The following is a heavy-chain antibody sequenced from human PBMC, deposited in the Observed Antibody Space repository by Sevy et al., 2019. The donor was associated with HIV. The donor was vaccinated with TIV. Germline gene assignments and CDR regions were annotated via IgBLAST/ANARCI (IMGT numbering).Heavy chain of an antibody. Sequence: GESLKISCKGSGYSFTSYWIGWVRQMPGKGLEWMGLIYPGDSDTRYSPSFQGQVTISADKSISTAYLQWSSLKASDTAMYYCARHSRAYSGYDLDDGMDVWRQGTTVTVSS. J-gene: IGHJ6*02. CDR3: ARHSRAYSGYDLDDGMDV. CDR1: GYSFTSYW. V-gene: IGHV5-51*01. CDR2: IYPGDSDT. D-gene: IGHD5-12*01.